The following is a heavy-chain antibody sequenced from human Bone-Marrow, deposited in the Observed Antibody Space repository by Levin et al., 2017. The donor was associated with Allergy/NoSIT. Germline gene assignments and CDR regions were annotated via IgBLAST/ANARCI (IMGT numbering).Heavy chain of an antibody. Sequence: GESLKISCKASGYTFTSYAMNWVRQAPGQGLEWMGWINTNTGNPTYAQGFTGRFVFSLDTSVSTAYLQISSLKAEDTAVYYCASSPGRTFDYWGQGTLVTVSS. V-gene: IGHV7-4-1*02. CDR1: GYTFTSYA. J-gene: IGHJ4*02. CDR3: ASSPGRTFDY. CDR2: INTNTGNP.